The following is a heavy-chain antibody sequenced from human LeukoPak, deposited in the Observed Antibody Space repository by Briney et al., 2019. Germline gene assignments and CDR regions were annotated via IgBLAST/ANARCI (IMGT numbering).Heavy chain of an antibody. CDR3: ARNYDFWSGYYSNWFDP. CDR1: GFTFSSYN. D-gene: IGHD3-3*01. V-gene: IGHV3-21*01. Sequence: GGSLRLSCAASGFTFSSYNMNWVRQAPGKGLEWVSSISSSSNYIYYADSVKGRFTISRDNAKNSLYLQMKSLRAEDTAVYYCARNYDFWSGYYSNWFDPWGQGTLVTVSS. J-gene: IGHJ5*02. CDR2: ISSSSNYI.